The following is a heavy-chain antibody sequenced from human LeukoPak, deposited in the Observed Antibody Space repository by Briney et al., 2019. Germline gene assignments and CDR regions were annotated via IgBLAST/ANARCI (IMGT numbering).Heavy chain of an antibody. CDR3: AREVVVPAASYWYFDL. Sequence: ASVKVSCKASGYTFTGYGISWVRQAPGQGLEWMGWISAYNGNTNYAQKLQGRVTMTTGTSTSTAYMELRSLRSDDTAVYYCAREVVVPAASYWYFDLWGRGTLVTVSS. CDR2: ISAYNGNT. D-gene: IGHD2-2*01. V-gene: IGHV1-18*04. CDR1: GYTFTGYG. J-gene: IGHJ2*01.